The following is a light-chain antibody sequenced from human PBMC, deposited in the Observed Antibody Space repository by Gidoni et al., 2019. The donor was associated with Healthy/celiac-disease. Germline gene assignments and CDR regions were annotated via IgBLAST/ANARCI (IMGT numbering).Light chain of an antibody. CDR2: DAS. CDR1: QSVSSY. J-gene: IGKJ4*01. V-gene: IGKV3-11*01. Sequence: EIVLTQSPATLSLSPGERATLSCRASQSVSSYLAWSQQKPGPAPRLLIYDASNRATGIPARFSGSGSVTDFTLTLSSLEPEDFAVYYCQQRSNWPLTFGGGTKVEIK. CDR3: QQRSNWPLT.